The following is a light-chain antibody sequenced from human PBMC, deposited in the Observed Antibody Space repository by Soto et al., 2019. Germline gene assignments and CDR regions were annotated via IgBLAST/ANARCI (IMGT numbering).Light chain of an antibody. V-gene: IGLV2-14*01. Sequence: QSDLTQPASVSGSPGQSITISCTGTSSDVGNYNFVSWYQHHAGTAPKLIIYQVTNRPSGVSDRFSGSKSGDTASLTISGLQAEDEADYYCTSYTAFSTDILFGGGTKVTVL. CDR3: TSYTAFSTDIL. J-gene: IGLJ2*01. CDR1: SSDVGNYNF. CDR2: QVT.